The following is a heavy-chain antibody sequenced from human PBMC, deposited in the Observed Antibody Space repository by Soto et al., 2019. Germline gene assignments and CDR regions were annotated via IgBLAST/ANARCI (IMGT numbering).Heavy chain of an antibody. CDR3: ARDLRLLWFGELSPPKNYYYGMDV. D-gene: IGHD3-10*01. J-gene: IGHJ6*02. Sequence: SETLSLTCTVSGGSISSYYWSWIRQPPGKGLEWIGYIYYSGSTNYNPSLKSRVTISVDTSKNQFSLKLSSVTAADTAVYYCARDLRLLWFGELSPPKNYYYGMDVWGQGTTVTVSS. CDR2: IYYSGST. CDR1: GGSISSYY. V-gene: IGHV4-59*01.